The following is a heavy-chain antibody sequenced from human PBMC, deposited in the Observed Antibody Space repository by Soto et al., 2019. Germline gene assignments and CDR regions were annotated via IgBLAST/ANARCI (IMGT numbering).Heavy chain of an antibody. CDR1: GFTFSSYG. CDR2: ISYDGSNK. CDR3: AKSGKLEPPRYYYYGMDV. V-gene: IGHV3-30*18. J-gene: IGHJ6*02. Sequence: GSLRLSCAASGFTFSSYGMHWVRQAPGKGLEWVAVISYDGSNKYYADSVKGRFTISRDNSKNTLYLQMNSLRAEDTAVYYCAKSGKLEPPRYYYYGMDVWGQGTTVTVSS. D-gene: IGHD1-1*01.